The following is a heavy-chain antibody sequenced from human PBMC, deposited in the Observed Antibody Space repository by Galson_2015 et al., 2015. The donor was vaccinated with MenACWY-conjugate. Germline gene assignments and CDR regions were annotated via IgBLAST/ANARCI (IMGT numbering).Heavy chain of an antibody. CDR1: GFTFSSYE. CDR3: ARGIGDYVDGSGDC. V-gene: IGHV3-48*03. CDR2: ISSSGSTI. Sequence: SLRLSCAASGFTFSSYEMNWVRQAPGKGLEWVSYISSSGSTIYYADSVKGRFTISRDNAKNSVFLQMNSLRAEDTAVYYCARGIGDYVDGSGDCWGQGTLVTVSS. J-gene: IGHJ4*02. D-gene: IGHD4-17*01.